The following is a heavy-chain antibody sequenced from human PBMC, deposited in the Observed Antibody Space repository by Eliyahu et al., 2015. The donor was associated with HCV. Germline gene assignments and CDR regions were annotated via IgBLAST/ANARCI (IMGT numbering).Heavy chain of an antibody. J-gene: IGHJ4*02. Sequence: VQLLDSGGGLVQPGGSLRLSCAASGFTXSXYAMXWVRQAPGRGLEWVSAISGGGGNTYYADSVRGRFTISRDNSKNTLYLQMNSLRAEDTAVYYCAKGFGVTGDRSLNYWGQGTLVTVSS. D-gene: IGHD7-27*01. CDR2: ISGGGGNT. CDR1: GFTXSXYA. V-gene: IGHV3-23*01. CDR3: AKGFGVTGDRSLNY.